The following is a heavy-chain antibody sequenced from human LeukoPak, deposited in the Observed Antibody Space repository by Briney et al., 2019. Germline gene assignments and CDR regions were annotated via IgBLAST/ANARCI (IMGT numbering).Heavy chain of an antibody. J-gene: IGHJ4*02. D-gene: IGHD1-26*01. CDR1: GYSFTNSW. V-gene: IGHV5-51*01. CDR2: IYPGDSDT. CDR3: VRHSGTYYLWYLDY. Sequence: GESLKISCKGSGYSFTNSWIGWVRQMPGKGLEWMGIIYPGDSDTRYSPSFQGQVTISADKSISTAYLQWSSLKASDTAMYYCVRHSGTYYLWYLDYWGRGTLVTVSS.